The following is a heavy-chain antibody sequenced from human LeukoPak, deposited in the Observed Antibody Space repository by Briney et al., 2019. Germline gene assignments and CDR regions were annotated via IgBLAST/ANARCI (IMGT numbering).Heavy chain of an antibody. J-gene: IGHJ6*03. CDR1: GFTFSNAW. V-gene: IGHV3-15*01. CDR3: ARAAEQLVGVWAVYYHYYMDV. D-gene: IGHD6-6*01. CDR2: IKSKTDGGTT. Sequence: GGSLRLSCAASGFTFSNAWMSWVRRAPGKGLEWVGRIKSKTDGGTTDYAAPVKGRFTISRDDSKNTLYLQMNSLKTEDTAVYYCARAAEQLVGVWAVYYHYYMDVWGKGTTVTVSS.